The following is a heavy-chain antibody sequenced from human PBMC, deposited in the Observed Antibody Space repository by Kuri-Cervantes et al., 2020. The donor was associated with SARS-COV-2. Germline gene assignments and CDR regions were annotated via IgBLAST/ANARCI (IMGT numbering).Heavy chain of an antibody. CDR1: GYTFTRYG. J-gene: IGHJ4*02. CDR2: ISAYNGNT. D-gene: IGHD5-18*01. CDR3: ARDRNQYSYGPLFDY. V-gene: IGHV1-18*04. Sequence: ASVKVSCKPSGYTFTRYGISWLRQAPGQGIEWMGWISAYNGNTNYAQKLQGRVTMTTDTSKSTAYMELRSLRSDDTAVYYCARDRNQYSYGPLFDYWGQGTLVTVSS.